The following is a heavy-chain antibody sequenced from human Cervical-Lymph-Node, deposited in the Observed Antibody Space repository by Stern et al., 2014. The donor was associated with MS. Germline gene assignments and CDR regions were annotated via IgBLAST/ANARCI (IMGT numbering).Heavy chain of an antibody. D-gene: IGHD1-26*01. CDR3: ATQGASGFGVSPTGY. J-gene: IGHJ4*02. Sequence: QLVQSGSELKKPGASVKVSCKTSGYSFTTSALNWVRQAPGQGLEWMGWINTNAGDPLYAQAFAGRFVFSLDTSVRTAYLQINNLKAEDSAIYYCATQGASGFGVSPTGYWGQGTLVTVSS. V-gene: IGHV7-4-1*02. CDR2: INTNAGDP. CDR1: GYSFTTSA.